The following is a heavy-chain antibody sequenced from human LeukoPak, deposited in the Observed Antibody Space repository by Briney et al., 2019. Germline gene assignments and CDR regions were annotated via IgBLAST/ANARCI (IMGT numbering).Heavy chain of an antibody. CDR2: ISGSGGGT. J-gene: IGHJ4*02. V-gene: IGHV3-23*01. Sequence: GGSLRLSCEASGVTFSSYVMSWVRQAPVKGPEWVSGISGSGGGTYYADSVKGRFTISRDNSKNTLYLQMNSLRAEDTAVYYCAKDRREYYYDSSGYYYYWGQGTLVTVSS. D-gene: IGHD3-22*01. CDR1: GVTFSSYV. CDR3: AKDRREYYYDSSGYYYY.